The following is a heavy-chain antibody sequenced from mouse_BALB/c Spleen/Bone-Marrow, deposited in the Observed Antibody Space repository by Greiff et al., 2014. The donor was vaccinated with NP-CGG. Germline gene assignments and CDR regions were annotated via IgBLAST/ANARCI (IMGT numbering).Heavy chain of an antibody. V-gene: IGHV1-14*01. J-gene: IGHJ2*01. Sequence: VQLQQSGPELVKPGASVKMSCKASGYTFTSYVMHWVKQKPGQGLEWIGYINPYNDGTKYNEKFKGKATLTSDKSSSTAYMELSSLAYEDAAVYYCAREGGDYFDYWGQGTTLTVSS. CDR1: GYTFTSYV. CDR3: AREGGDYFDY. CDR2: INPYNDGT.